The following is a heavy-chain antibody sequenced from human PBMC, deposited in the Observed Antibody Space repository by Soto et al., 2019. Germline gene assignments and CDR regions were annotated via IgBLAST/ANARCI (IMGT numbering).Heavy chain of an antibody. D-gene: IGHD3-10*01. CDR1: GGSFGGYY. CDR2: INHSGST. Sequence: SETLSLTCAVYGGSFGGYYWSWIRQPPGKGLEWIGEINHSGSTNYNPSLKSRVTISVDTSKNQFSLKLSSVTAADTAVYYCARGGLWFGPFDPWGQGTLVTVSS. CDR3: ARGGLWFGPFDP. J-gene: IGHJ5*02. V-gene: IGHV4-34*01.